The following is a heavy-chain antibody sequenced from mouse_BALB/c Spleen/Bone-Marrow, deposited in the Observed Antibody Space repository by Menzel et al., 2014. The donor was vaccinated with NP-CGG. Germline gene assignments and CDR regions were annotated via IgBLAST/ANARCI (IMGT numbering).Heavy chain of an antibody. Sequence: QVQLKQSGPELMKPGASVKISCMATGYTFGNYWIEWVKQRPGRGLEWIGEILPGSGSTDYNENFKGKVTFTADTSSNTAYMQLSSLTSADSAVYYCARVIYWYLDVWGAGTTVTVSS. CDR2: ILPGSGST. CDR3: ARVIYWYLDV. V-gene: IGHV1-9*01. CDR1: GYTFGNYW. J-gene: IGHJ1*01.